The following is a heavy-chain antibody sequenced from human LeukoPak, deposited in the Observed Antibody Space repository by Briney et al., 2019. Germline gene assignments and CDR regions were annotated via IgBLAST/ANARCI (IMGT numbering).Heavy chain of an antibody. J-gene: IGHJ5*02. CDR3: ARGNYSGSYYDFWSGTEGFDP. CDR1: GYTFTGYY. V-gene: IGHV1-46*03. CDR2: INPSGGST. D-gene: IGHD3-3*01. Sequence: ASVKVSCKASGYTFTGYYMHWVRQAPGQGLEWMGIINPSGGSTSYAQKFQGRVTMTRDTSTSTVYMELSSLRSEDTAVHYCARGNYSGSYYDFWSGTEGFDPWGQGTLVTVSS.